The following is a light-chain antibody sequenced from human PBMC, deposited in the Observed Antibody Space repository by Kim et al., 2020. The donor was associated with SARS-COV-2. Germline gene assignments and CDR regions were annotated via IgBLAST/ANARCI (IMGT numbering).Light chain of an antibody. J-gene: IGLJ3*02. CDR2: DVS. CDR1: STDIGSYNY. V-gene: IGLV2-14*03. CDR3: SSYTRGSTWV. Sequence: GQSITISCTGTSTDIGSYNYVSWYQQHPGNAPKLLIYDVSKRPSGVSNRFSASKSGNTAYLTISGLQAEDEADYYCSSYTRGSTWVFGGGTQLTVL.